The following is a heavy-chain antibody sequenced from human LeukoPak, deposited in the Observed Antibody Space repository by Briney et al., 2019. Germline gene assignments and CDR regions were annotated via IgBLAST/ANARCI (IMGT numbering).Heavy chain of an antibody. CDR2: IWYDGSNK. Sequence: PGRSLRLSCAASGFTFSSYGMHWVRQAPGKGLEWVAVIWYDGSNKYYADSVKGRFTISRGISKNTLYLQMNSLRAEDTAVYYCARGTVVAATNYYYGMDVWGQGTTVTVSS. CDR1: GFTFSSYG. D-gene: IGHD2-15*01. J-gene: IGHJ6*02. CDR3: ARGTVVAATNYYYGMDV. V-gene: IGHV3-33*01.